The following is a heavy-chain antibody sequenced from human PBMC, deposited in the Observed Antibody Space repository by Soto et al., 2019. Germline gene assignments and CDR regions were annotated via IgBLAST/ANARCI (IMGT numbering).Heavy chain of an antibody. V-gene: IGHV3-23*01. D-gene: IGHD2-2*01. Sequence: GGSLRLSCAASGFTFSSYAMSWVRQAPGKGLEWVSAISGSGGSTYYADSVKGRFTISRDNSKNTLYLQMNSLRAEDTAVYYCANVLGPAAMFFGFSVEASDYWGQGTLVTVSS. CDR3: ANVLGPAAMFFGFSVEASDY. J-gene: IGHJ4*02. CDR1: GFTFSSYA. CDR2: ISGSGGST.